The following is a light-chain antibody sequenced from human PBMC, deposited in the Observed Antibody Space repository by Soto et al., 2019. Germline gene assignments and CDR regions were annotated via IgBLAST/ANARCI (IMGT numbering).Light chain of an antibody. CDR2: SNN. Sequence: QSVLTQPPSASGTPGQRVTISCSGSSSNIGSNTVNWYQQLPGTAPKLLIYSNNQRTSGVPDRVSGSKSGTSASLAISGLQSEDEAEYYCAAWDDSLNGYVFGTGTKLTV. J-gene: IGLJ1*01. V-gene: IGLV1-44*01. CDR1: SSNIGSNT. CDR3: AAWDDSLNGYV.